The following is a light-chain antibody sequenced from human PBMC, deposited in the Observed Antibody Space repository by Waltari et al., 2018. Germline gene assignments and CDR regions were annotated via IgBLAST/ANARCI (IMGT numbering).Light chain of an antibody. J-gene: IGKJ1*01. Sequence: DIVMTQSPDSLAVSLGERATINCKPSQSVLYSSDNKNYLAWYQQKPGQPPKLLIYWASSRESGVPDRFSGSESGTDFTLTISSLRAEDVAVYYCHQYYTTPWTFGQGTKVEIK. CDR1: QSVLYSSDNKNY. CDR3: HQYYTTPWT. V-gene: IGKV4-1*01. CDR2: WAS.